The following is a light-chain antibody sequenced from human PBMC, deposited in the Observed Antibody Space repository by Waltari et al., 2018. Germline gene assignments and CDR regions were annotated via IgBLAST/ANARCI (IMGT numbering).Light chain of an antibody. CDR3: SVYMGSGIWV. V-gene: IGLV8-61*01. CDR1: SGSVSSTSY. J-gene: IGLJ3*02. Sequence: TVVTQEPSWSVSPGGTVTLTCALSSGSVSSTSYATWYRQTPGQAPRTLVYKGTSRSFGVPDRFSGSVLGNKAALTITGAQADDESDYFCSVYMGSGIWVFGGGTKLTVL. CDR2: KGT.